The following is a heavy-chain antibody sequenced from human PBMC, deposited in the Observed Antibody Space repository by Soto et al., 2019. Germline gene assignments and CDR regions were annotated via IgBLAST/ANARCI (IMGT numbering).Heavy chain of an antibody. CDR2: IYYSGST. CDR1: GGSISSGDYY. J-gene: IGHJ6*02. V-gene: IGHV4-30-4*01. D-gene: IGHD4-17*01. Sequence: SETLSLTCTVSGGSISSGDYYWSWIRQPPGKGLEWIGYIYYSGSTYYNPSLKSRVTISVDTSKNQFSLKLSSVTAADTAVYYCASRLRWYPGAGYYYGMDVWGQGTTVTVSS. CDR3: ASRLRWYPGAGYYYGMDV.